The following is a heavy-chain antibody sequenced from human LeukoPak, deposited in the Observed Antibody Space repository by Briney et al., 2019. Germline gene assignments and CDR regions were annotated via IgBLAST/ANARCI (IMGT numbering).Heavy chain of an antibody. CDR3: ARDQYDFWSAYGFDY. CDR1: GFTFSSHA. J-gene: IGHJ4*02. Sequence: GSLRLSCAASGFTFSSHAITCVPPAPGKGLGWVSGISGSDGSTYYADSVVGRFTISRDNSKSTLYLQMNSLRADDTAIYYCARDQYDFWSAYGFDYWGRGTLVTVSS. CDR2: ISGSDGST. D-gene: IGHD3-3*01. V-gene: IGHV3-23*01.